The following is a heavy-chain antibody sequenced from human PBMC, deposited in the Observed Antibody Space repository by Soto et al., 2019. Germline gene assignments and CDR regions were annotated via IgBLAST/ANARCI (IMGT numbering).Heavy chain of an antibody. D-gene: IGHD5-18*01. CDR1: GFTFRSFG. CDR2: MSYEETNK. V-gene: IGHV3-30*02. Sequence: GVSLRLSCATSGFTFRSFGMHWVRQAPGKGLEWVAFMSYEETNKFYRESVRGRFIISRDNSRGTLYLQMNNLREEDTALYYCVKEPYSSARADHWGQGPLVTVSS. CDR3: VKEPYSSARADH. J-gene: IGHJ4*02.